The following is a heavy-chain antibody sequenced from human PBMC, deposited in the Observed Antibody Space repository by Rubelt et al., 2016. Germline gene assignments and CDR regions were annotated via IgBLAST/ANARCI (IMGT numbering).Heavy chain of an antibody. CDR3: ARVPPGYSSGWYDY. Sequence: QVQLVQSGAEVKKPGASVKVSCKASGYTFTSYAMHWVRQAPGQRLEWMGWINAGNVNTKYSQKFQGRVTITRDTSASTAYMELSSLRSEDTAVYYCARVPPGYSSGWYDYWGQGTLVTVSS. V-gene: IGHV1-3*01. CDR1: GYTFTSYA. D-gene: IGHD6-19*01. CDR2: INAGNVNT. J-gene: IGHJ4*02.